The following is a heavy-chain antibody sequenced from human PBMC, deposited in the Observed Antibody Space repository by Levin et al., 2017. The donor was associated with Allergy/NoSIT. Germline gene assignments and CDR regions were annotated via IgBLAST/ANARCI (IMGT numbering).Heavy chain of an antibody. D-gene: IGHD3-16*02. CDR1: GGSFSGYY. Sequence: SQTLSLTCAVYGGSFSGYYWSWIRQPPGKGLEWIGEINHSGSTNYNPPLKSRVTISVDTSKTQFSLKLSSVTAADTAVYYCARGSLLITFGGVIVHVPFDYWGQGTLVTVSS. J-gene: IGHJ4*02. V-gene: IGHV4-34*01. CDR3: ARGSLLITFGGVIVHVPFDY. CDR2: INHSGST.